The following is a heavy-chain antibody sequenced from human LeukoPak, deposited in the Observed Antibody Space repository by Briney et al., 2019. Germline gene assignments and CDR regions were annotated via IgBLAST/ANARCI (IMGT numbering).Heavy chain of an antibody. J-gene: IGHJ5*02. V-gene: IGHV3-7*01. CDR3: ARDDEYCSSTSCYPNNWFDP. D-gene: IGHD2-2*01. CDR2: IKQDGSEK. CDR1: GFTFSSYG. Sequence: GGSLRLSCAASGFTFSSYGMSWVRQAPGKGLEWVANIKQDGSEKYYVDSVKGRFTISRDNAKNSLYLQMNSLRAEDTAVYYCARDDEYCSSTSCYPNNWFDPWGRGTLVTVSS.